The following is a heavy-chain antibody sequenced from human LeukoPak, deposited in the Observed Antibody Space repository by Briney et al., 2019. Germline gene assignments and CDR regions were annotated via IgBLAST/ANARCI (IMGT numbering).Heavy chain of an antibody. J-gene: IGHJ4*02. CDR2: IKQDGSEK. CDR1: GFTFSSYW. CDR3: ARWGRYASGNYELDY. D-gene: IGHD3-10*01. V-gene: IGHV3-7*04. Sequence: PGGSLRLSCAASGFTFSSYWMSWVRQAPGKGLEWVANIKQDGSEKYYVDSVKGRFTISRDNAKNSLYLQMNNLRADDTAVYYCARWGRYASGNYELDYWGQGTLVTVSS.